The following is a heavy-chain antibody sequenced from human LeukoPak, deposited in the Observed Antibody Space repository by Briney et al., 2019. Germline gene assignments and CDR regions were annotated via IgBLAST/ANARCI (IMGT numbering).Heavy chain of an antibody. CDR1: GYTFTSYY. Sequence: ASVKVSCTASGYTFTSYYMHWVRQAPGQGLEWMGIINPSGGSTSYAQKFQGRVTMTRDTSTSTVYMELSSLRSEDTAVYYCARVAVVPAALTQDYYYYYGMDVWGQGTTVTVSS. D-gene: IGHD2-2*01. J-gene: IGHJ6*02. V-gene: IGHV1-46*01. CDR3: ARVAVVPAALTQDYYYYYGMDV. CDR2: INPSGGST.